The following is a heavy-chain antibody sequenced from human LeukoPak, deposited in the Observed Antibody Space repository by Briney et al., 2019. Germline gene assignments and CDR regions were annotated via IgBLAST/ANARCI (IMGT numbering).Heavy chain of an antibody. D-gene: IGHD3-16*01. V-gene: IGHV3-69-1*01. CDR2: IGGDGIA. CDR3: AKDRANWAIDD. Sequence: GSLRLSCVASGFTFTDHPMNWVRQAPGKGLGWISYIGGDGIAFYADSVKGRFTASKDDARKSMYLQMNSLRVEDTAVYYCAKDRANWAIDDWGQGTQVTVSS. J-gene: IGHJ4*02. CDR1: GFTFTDHP.